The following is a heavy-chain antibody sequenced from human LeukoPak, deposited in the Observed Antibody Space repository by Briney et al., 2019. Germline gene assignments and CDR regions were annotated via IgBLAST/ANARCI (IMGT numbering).Heavy chain of an antibody. V-gene: IGHV3-43*01. D-gene: IGHD3-10*01. CDR1: GFTFDDYA. J-gene: IGHJ4*02. CDR3: TRDTDYASATNYFDH. CDR2: ISWEGDTT. Sequence: GGSLRLSCAASGFTFDDYAMHWVRQAPGKGLQWVSLISWEGDTTYYADSVRGRFTISRDNSRNFLYLHMNSLRTDDTAFYYCTRDTDYASATNYFDHWGQGTLVGVSS.